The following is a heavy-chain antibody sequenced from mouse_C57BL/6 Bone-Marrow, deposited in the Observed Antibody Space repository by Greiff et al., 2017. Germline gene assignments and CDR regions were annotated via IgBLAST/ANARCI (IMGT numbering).Heavy chain of an antibody. CDR1: GYAFSSSW. J-gene: IGHJ3*01. CDR3: HGYWFAY. Sequence: QVQLQQSGPELVKPGASVKISCKASGYAFSSSWMNWVKQKPGKGLEWIGRIYPGDGDTNYNGKFKGKATLTADKSSSTAYMQLSSLTSEDSAVYFCHGYWFAYWGQGTLVTVSA. D-gene: IGHD2-2*01. V-gene: IGHV1-82*01. CDR2: IYPGDGDT.